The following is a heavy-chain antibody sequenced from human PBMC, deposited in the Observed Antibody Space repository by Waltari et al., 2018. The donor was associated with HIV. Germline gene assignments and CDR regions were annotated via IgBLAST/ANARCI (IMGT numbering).Heavy chain of an antibody. CDR2: ISYHGSDK. D-gene: IGHD6-19*01. Sequence: QVHLVESGGGVVQPGRSLRLSCAASGFTFSSYAMHWVRQAPGKGLEWVVVISYHGSDKYYADSVKGRFTISRDNSKNTLYLQMNSLRAEDTAVYYCAKGASGWSPGYWGQGTLVTVSS. CDR1: GFTFSSYA. J-gene: IGHJ4*02. V-gene: IGHV3-30*18. CDR3: AKGASGWSPGY.